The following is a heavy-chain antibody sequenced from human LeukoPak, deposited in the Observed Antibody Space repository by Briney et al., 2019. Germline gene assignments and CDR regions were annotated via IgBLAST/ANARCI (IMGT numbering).Heavy chain of an antibody. J-gene: IGHJ6*02. D-gene: IGHD2-21*02. Sequence: SVKVSCKASGGTFSSYTISWVRQAPGQGLEWMGRIIPILGIANYAQKFQGRVTITADKSTSTAYMELSSLRSEDTAVYYCARMDCGGDCCSGYYYGMDVWGQGTTVTVSS. V-gene: IGHV1-69*02. CDR1: GGTFSSYT. CDR3: ARMDCGGDCCSGYYYGMDV. CDR2: IIPILGIA.